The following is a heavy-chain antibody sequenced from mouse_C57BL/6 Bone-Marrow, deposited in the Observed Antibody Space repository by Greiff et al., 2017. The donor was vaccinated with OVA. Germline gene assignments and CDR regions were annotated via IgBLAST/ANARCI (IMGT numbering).Heavy chain of an antibody. V-gene: IGHV1-63*01. CDR1: GYTFTNYW. D-gene: IGHD1-1*01. J-gene: IGHJ2*01. CDR2: IYPGGGYT. CDR3: ARRGYYYGSSRDY. Sequence: QVQLQQSGAELVRPGTSVKMSCKASGYTFTNYWIGWAKQRPGHGLEWIGDIYPGGGYTNYNEKFKGKATLTADKSSSTAYMQFSSLTSEDSAIYYCARRGYYYGSSRDYWGQGTTLTVSS.